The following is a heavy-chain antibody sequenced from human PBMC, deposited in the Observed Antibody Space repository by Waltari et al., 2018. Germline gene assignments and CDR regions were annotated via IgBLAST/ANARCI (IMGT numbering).Heavy chain of an antibody. Sequence: EVQLVESGGGLVHPGGSLRLTCEASGLTVSNNYLTWLRQAPGKGLEWVSTIYRGGSTYYADSVKGRFTISRDNSKNTVYLQMNSLETEDTAVYYCARATATGATPDYWGQGTLVTVSS. D-gene: IGHD1-26*01. J-gene: IGHJ4*02. CDR2: IYRGGST. V-gene: IGHV3-66*02. CDR1: GLTVSNNY. CDR3: ARATATGATPDY.